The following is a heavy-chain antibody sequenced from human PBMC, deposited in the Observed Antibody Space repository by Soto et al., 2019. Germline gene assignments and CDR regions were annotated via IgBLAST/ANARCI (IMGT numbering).Heavy chain of an antibody. CDR1: GYSISSGYY. Sequence: PSETLSLTCAVSGYSISSGYYWGWIRQPPGKGLEWIGSIYHSGSTYYNPSLKSRVTISVDTSKNQFSLKLSSVTAADTAVYYCARVPSSSILDYWGQGTLVTVSS. CDR2: IYHSGST. V-gene: IGHV4-38-2*01. D-gene: IGHD6-6*01. CDR3: ARVPSSSILDY. J-gene: IGHJ4*02.